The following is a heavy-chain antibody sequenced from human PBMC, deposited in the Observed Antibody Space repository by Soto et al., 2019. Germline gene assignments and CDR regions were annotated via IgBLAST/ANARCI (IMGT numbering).Heavy chain of an antibody. CDR3: ARSSEDIVVVVAATVAQGMDV. Sequence: GGSLRLSCAASGFTFSSYAMHWVRQAPGKGLEYVSAISSNGGSTYYANSVKGRFTISRDNSKNTLYLQMGSLRAEDMAVYYCARSSEDIVVVVAATVAQGMDVWGKGTTVTVSS. CDR1: GFTFSSYA. J-gene: IGHJ6*03. CDR2: ISSNGGST. V-gene: IGHV3-64*01. D-gene: IGHD2-15*01.